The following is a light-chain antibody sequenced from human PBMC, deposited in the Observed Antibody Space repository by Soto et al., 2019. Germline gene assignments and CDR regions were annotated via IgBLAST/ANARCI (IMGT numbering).Light chain of an antibody. J-gene: IGLJ1*01. CDR3: QVWDITTDHYV. CDR1: NIGSKR. Sequence: SYELTQPPSVSVAPEKTARITCGGNNIGSKRVHWYRQKPGQAPVLVIYYDSDRPSGSPERFSGSNSGNTATLTISRVEAGDEADDYCQVWDITTDHYVFGTGTKLTVL. V-gene: IGLV3-21*04. CDR2: YDS.